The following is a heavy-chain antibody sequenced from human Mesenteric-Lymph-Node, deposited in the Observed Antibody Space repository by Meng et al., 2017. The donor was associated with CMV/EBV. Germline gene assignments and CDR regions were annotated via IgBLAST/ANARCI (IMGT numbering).Heavy chain of an antibody. CDR2: LNAGNGNT. Sequence: PGVDVTSYAMHCVRHAPGQRLEWMGRLNAGNGNTQYSQKFQGRVTIPRDTSASTAYMELRSLRSEDTAVYYCARFGGYSYGLPFDYWGQGTLVHRLL. CDR1: GVDVTSYA. J-gene: IGHJ4*02. CDR3: ARFGGYSYGLPFDY. D-gene: IGHD5-18*01. V-gene: IGHV1-3*01.